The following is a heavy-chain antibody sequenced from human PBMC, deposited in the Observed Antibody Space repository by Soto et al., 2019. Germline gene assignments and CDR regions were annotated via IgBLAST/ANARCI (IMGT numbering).Heavy chain of an antibody. J-gene: IGHJ3*02. CDR2: IVVGSGNT. V-gene: IGHV1-58*02. D-gene: IGHD4-4*01. Sequence: SGKVSCKASGCTVTISAMQWVRQAQGQSLEWIGWIVVGSGNTNYAQKFQERVTITRDMSTSTAYMELSSLSSEDTAVAYCATHHVLYGNYVVGNAFDIWGQGTMVTVSS. CDR1: GCTVTISA. CDR3: ATHHVLYGNYVVGNAFDI.